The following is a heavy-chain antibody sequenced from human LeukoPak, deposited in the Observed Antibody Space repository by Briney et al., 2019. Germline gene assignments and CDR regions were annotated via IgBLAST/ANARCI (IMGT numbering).Heavy chain of an antibody. CDR2: IIPIFGTA. J-gene: IGHJ4*02. Sequence: GASVKVSCKASGGTFSSYAISWVRQAPGQGLEWMGGIIPIFGTANYAQKFQGRVTITADESTSTAYMELSSLRSEDTAVYYCARDGYCSSTSCYLEPENYYFDYWGQGTLVTVSS. V-gene: IGHV1-69*01. CDR3: ARDGYCSSTSCYLEPENYYFDY. CDR1: GGTFSSYA. D-gene: IGHD2-2*01.